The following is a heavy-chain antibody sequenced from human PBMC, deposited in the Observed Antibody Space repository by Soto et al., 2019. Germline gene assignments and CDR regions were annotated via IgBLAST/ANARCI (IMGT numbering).Heavy chain of an antibody. J-gene: IGHJ6*02. D-gene: IGHD3-9*01. CDR1: GFTFSAHY. Sequence: PGGSLRLSCAASGFTFSAHYMDWVRQPPGKGLEWVGRTRNQGTSYTTEYAASVKGRFTVSRDDSKNSLYLQMNSLKTEDTAVYYCARGKYDFLTGSYDHYALDVWGQGTTVTVSS. V-gene: IGHV3-72*01. CDR3: ARGKYDFLTGSYDHYALDV. CDR2: TRNQGTSYTT.